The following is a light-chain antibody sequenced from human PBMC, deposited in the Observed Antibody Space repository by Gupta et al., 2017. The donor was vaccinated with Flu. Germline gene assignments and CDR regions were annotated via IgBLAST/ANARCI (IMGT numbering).Light chain of an antibody. V-gene: IGLV3-25*02. CDR1: TLPKQY. Sequence: SYALTQPPSVSVSPGQTARIICSGDTLPKQYAYWYQQKPGQAPVLMISKDSERPSGIPERFSGSSSGTTVTLTIGGVQAEDEADYYCQSADSSGTWVFGGGTKLIVL. CDR3: QSADSSGTWV. CDR2: KDS. J-gene: IGLJ3*02.